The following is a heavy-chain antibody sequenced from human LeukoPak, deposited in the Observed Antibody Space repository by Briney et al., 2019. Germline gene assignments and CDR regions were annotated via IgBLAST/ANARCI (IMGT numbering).Heavy chain of an antibody. J-gene: IGHJ3*02. CDR3: ARGGGLDI. Sequence: ASVKVSCKASGGTFSTYAISWVRQAPGQGLEWMGRIVPMGDITNYAQRFQGRVTITADKFTRKAYMELSSLRSEDTALYYCARGGGLDIWGQGTMVTVSS. V-gene: IGHV1-69*04. CDR1: GGTFSTYA. CDR2: IVPMGDIT.